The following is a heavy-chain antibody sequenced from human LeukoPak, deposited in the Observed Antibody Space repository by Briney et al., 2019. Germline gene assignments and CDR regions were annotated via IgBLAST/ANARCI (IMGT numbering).Heavy chain of an antibody. J-gene: IGHJ4*02. D-gene: IGHD6-13*01. CDR2: IYPADSGT. CDR1: GYSFSSYW. V-gene: IGHV5-51*01. Sequence: GESLKISCKGSGYSFSSYWIGRVRHMARKNLEWMGIIYPADSGTRYNPSFKGQVTIAADRSINTAYLQWSRLKASETAMYFCLTQVDFPPRRKYNSGNKGFHSWGQGTLITVSS. CDR3: LTQVDFPPRRKYNSGNKGFHS.